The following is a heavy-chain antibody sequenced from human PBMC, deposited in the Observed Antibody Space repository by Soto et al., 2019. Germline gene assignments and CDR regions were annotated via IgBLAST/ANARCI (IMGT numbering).Heavy chain of an antibody. CDR2: ISSSSSYI. CDR3: ARAESDEYHLPGPHMDV. Sequence: PGGSLRLSCAASGFTFSSYSMNWVRQAPGKGLEWVSSISSSSSYIYYADSVKGRFTISRDNAKNSLYLQMNSLRAEDTAVYYCARAESDEYHLPGPHMDVWGKGTKVTVSS. CDR1: GFTFSSYS. V-gene: IGHV3-21*01. J-gene: IGHJ6*03. D-gene: IGHD2-2*01.